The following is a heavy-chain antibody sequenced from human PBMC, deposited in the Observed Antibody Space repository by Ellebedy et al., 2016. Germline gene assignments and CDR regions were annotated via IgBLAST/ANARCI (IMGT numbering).Heavy chain of an antibody. CDR2: ISYDGSNK. V-gene: IGHV3-30*03. Sequence: GGSLRLSCAASGFTFSSYGMHWVRQAPGKGLEWVAVISYDGSNKYYADSVKGRFTISRDNAKNSLYLQVNSLRAEDTAVYYCACGYHDNTDYFDYWGQGTLVTVSS. CDR3: ACGYHDNTDYFDY. CDR1: GFTFSSYG. D-gene: IGHD5-12*01. J-gene: IGHJ4*02.